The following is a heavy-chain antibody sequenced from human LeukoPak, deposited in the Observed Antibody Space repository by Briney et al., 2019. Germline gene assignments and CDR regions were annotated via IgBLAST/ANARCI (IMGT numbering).Heavy chain of an antibody. D-gene: IGHD2-21*02. J-gene: IGHJ3*02. V-gene: IGHV3-48*04. CDR2: ISSSSSTI. Sequence: PGGSLRLSCAASGFTFSSYSMNWVRQAPGKGLEWVSYISSSSSTIYYADSVKGRFTISRDNAKNSLYLQMNSLRAEDTAVYYCARTGDPDAFDIWGQGTMVTVSS. CDR3: ARTGDPDAFDI. CDR1: GFTFSSYS.